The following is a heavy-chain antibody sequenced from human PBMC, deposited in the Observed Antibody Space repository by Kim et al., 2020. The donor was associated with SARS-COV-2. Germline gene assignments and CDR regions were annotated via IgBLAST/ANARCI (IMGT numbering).Heavy chain of an antibody. Sequence: ASVKVSCKASGYTFTSYYMHWVRQAPGQGLEWMGIINPSGGSTSYAQKFQGRVTMTRDTSTSTVYMELSSLRSEDTAVYYCARDQAYCSSTSCKWGGYGMDVWGQGTTVTVSS. J-gene: IGHJ6*02. CDR2: INPSGGST. D-gene: IGHD2-2*01. V-gene: IGHV1-46*01. CDR3: ARDQAYCSSTSCKWGGYGMDV. CDR1: GYTFTSYY.